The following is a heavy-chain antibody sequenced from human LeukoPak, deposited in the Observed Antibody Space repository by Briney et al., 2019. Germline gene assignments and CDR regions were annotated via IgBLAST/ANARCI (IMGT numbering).Heavy chain of an antibody. V-gene: IGHV3-30*04. CDR3: AREVDY. CDR1: GFTFSSYA. CDR2: ISYDGSNK. J-gene: IGHJ4*02. Sequence: GRSPRLSCAASGFTFSSYAMHWVRQAPGKGLEWVAVISYDGSNKYYADSVKGRFTISRDNSKNTLYLQMNSLRAEDTAVYYCAREVDYWGQGTLVTVSS.